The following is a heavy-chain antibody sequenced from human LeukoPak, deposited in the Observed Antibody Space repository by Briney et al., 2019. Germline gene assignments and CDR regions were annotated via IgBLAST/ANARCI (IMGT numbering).Heavy chain of an antibody. J-gene: IGHJ4*02. CDR3: ATVDSSGYYYGDY. Sequence: SETLSLTCTVSGGSISSSSYYWGWIRQPPGKGLEWIGSIYYSGSTYYNPSLKSRVTISVDTSKNQFSLKLSSVTAADTAVYYCATVDSSGYYYGDYWGQGTLVTVSS. V-gene: IGHV4-39*01. CDR1: GGSISSSSYY. D-gene: IGHD3-22*01. CDR2: IYYSGST.